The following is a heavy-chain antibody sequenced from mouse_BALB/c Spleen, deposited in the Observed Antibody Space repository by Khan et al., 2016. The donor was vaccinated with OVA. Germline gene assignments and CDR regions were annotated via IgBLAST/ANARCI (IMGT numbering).Heavy chain of an antibody. Sequence: VMLVESGGDLVKPGGSLKLSCAASGFTFSSYSMSWVRQTPDKRLEWVATISSGGDYTYYPDSVKGRFTISRDNAKNTLYLQMNSLRSEDTAMYYCASHLTGSFAYWGQGTLVTVSA. V-gene: IGHV5-6*02. D-gene: IGHD4-1*01. CDR3: ASHLTGSFAY. J-gene: IGHJ3*01. CDR1: GFTFSSYS. CDR2: ISSGGDYT.